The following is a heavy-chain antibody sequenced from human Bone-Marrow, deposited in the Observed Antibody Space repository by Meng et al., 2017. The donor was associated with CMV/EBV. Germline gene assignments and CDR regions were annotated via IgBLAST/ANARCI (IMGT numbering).Heavy chain of an antibody. CDR3: AKDLPGVVWFGE. V-gene: IGHV3-30*02. CDR1: GFAFRNYA. J-gene: IGHJ4*02. Sequence: GESLKISCAASGFAFRNYAMYWVRQAPGKGLEWVAYVQYDGSSEKYADSVKGRFTISRDSSKNMLYLQMNSLRAEDTAVYYCAKDLPGVVWFGEWGQGTLVTVSS. D-gene: IGHD3-10*01. CDR2: VQYDGSSE.